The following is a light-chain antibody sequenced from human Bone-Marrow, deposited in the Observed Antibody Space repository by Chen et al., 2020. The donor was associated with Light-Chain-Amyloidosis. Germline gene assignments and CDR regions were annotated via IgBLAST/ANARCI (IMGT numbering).Light chain of an antibody. J-gene: IGLJ3*02. V-gene: IGLV6-57*01. CDR1: SGSIATNY. Sequence: NFMLTQPHSVSESPGKTVIISCTRSSGSIATNYVQWYQQRPGSSPTTVIYEDDQRPSGVPDRFSGSIDRASNSATLTISGLKTEDEADYYCQSYQGSSQGVFGGGTKLPVL. CDR3: QSYQGSSQGV. CDR2: EDD.